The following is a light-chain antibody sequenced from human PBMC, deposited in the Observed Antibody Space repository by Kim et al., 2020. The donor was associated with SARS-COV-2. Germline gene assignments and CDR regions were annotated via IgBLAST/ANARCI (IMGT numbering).Light chain of an antibody. J-gene: IGKJ2*03. CDR3: QQYYSTPPS. Sequence: RATLHCKSSQTVLYNSNKKNYLAWYQQKPGQAPKLLIYWASIRESGVSDRFSGSGSETDFTLTISSLQAEDVAVYYCQQYYSTPPSFGQGTKLEI. CDR2: WAS. V-gene: IGKV4-1*01. CDR1: QTVLYNSNKKNY.